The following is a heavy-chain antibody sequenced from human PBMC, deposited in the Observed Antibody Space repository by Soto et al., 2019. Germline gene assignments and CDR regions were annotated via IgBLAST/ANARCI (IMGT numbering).Heavy chain of an antibody. D-gene: IGHD6-13*01. CDR1: GYTFTSYG. CDR3: VRRHVSATGIDWFDP. J-gene: IGHJ5*02. CDR2: INAANGDT. Sequence: ASVKVSCKASGYTFTSYGIHWVRQAPGQRLEWMGWINAANGDTKYSPKFQGRVTITRDTSASTAYMELSSLRSEDTAVYYCVRRHVSATGIDWFDPWGQGTLVTVSP. V-gene: IGHV1-3*01.